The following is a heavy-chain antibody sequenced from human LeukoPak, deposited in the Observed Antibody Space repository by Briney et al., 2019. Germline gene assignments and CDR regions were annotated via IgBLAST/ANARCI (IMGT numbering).Heavy chain of an antibody. D-gene: IGHD3-10*01. J-gene: IGHJ5*02. CDR1: GYTFTGYY. CDR2: INPNSGGT. Sequence: ASVKVSCKASGYTFTGYYMHWVRQAPGQGLEWMGWINPNSGGTNYAQKFQGRVTMTRDTSISTAYMELSRLRSDDTAVYYCAREGRGVIITSWFDPWGQGTLVTVSS. CDR3: AREGRGVIITSWFDP. V-gene: IGHV1-2*02.